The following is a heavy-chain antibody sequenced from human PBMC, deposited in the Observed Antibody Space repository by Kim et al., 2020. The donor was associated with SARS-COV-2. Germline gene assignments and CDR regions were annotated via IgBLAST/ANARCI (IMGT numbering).Heavy chain of an antibody. Sequence: GGSLRLSCAASGFTFSSYWMSWVRQAPGKGLEWVANIKQDGSEKYYVDSVKGRFTISRDNAKNSLYLQMNSLRAEDTAVYYCASVEFGFGELVDYWGQGTLVTVSS. V-gene: IGHV3-7*01. CDR2: IKQDGSEK. CDR1: GFTFSSYW. CDR3: ASVEFGFGELVDY. J-gene: IGHJ4*02. D-gene: IGHD3-10*01.